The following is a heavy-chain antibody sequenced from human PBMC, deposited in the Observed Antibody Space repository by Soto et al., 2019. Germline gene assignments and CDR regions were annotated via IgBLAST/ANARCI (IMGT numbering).Heavy chain of an antibody. V-gene: IGHV3-23*01. J-gene: IGHJ3*02. Sequence: EVQLLESGGGLLQPGGSLRLSCAASGFTFSSYTMTWVRQAPGKGLEWVSSITGSGGRTYYVDSVKGQFTISRDNSKNTLLLQMNNLRADDKAVYYCAKNRGFGDAFDIWGQGTMVTVSS. D-gene: IGHD3-10*01. CDR1: GFTFSSYT. CDR2: ITGSGGRT. CDR3: AKNRGFGDAFDI.